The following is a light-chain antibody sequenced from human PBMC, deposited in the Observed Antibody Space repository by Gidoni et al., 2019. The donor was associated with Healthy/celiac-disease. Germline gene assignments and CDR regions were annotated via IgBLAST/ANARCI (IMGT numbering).Light chain of an antibody. CDR2: DAS. V-gene: IGKV1-13*02. CDR1: QGISSA. CDR3: QQFNSYPHA. J-gene: IGKJ4*01. Sequence: AIQLTQSPSSLSASASQGISSAVSWYQQKPGKAPKLLIYDASSLESGVPSRFSGSGSVTDFTLTISSLQPEDFATYYCQQFNSYPHAFGGGTKVEIK.